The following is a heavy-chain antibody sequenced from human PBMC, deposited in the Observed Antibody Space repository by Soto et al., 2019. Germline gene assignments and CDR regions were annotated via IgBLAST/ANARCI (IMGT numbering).Heavy chain of an antibody. D-gene: IGHD6-6*01. CDR3: ARGEHSSSSDEGTTYYCYEYMDF. Sequence: QVQLVQSGAEVKKPGSSVKVSCKASGGTFSSYTISWVRQAPGQGLEWMGRIIPILGIANYAQKFQGRVTITADKSTSKAYMELSSLRSEDTAVYYGARGEHSSSSDEGTTYYCYEYMDFWGKVTTVTVSS. CDR1: GGTFSSYT. J-gene: IGHJ6*03. V-gene: IGHV1-69*02. CDR2: IIPILGIA.